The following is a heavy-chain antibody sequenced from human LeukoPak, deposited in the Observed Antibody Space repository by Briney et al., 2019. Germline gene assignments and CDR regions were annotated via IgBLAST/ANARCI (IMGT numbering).Heavy chain of an antibody. Sequence: SETLSLTCTVSGGSISNYYWSWIRQPAGKGLEWIGHIYISGSTNYNPSLKSRVTISIDTSKNRMSLKLISVTAADTAVYYCARDPIHRDDYNADWGQGALVSVSS. CDR1: GGSISNYY. CDR2: IYISGST. J-gene: IGHJ4*02. CDR3: ARDPIHRDDYNAD. V-gene: IGHV4-4*07. D-gene: IGHD5-24*01.